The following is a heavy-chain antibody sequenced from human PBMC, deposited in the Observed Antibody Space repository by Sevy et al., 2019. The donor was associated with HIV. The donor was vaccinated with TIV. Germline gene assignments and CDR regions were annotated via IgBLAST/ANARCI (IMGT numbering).Heavy chain of an antibody. CDR3: ARPRANYVDHYFFYAMDV. D-gene: IGHD4-17*01. Sequence: GGSLRLSCAASGFAFSNYYAMHWVRQAPGKGLEWVALISYDGSDKYYADSVKGRFTISRDNLKNTLYLQMNGLTTEDTAGYYCARPRANYVDHYFFYAMDVWGQGTTVTVSS. J-gene: IGHJ6*02. V-gene: IGHV3-30-3*01. CDR1: GFAFSNYYA. CDR2: ISYDGSDK.